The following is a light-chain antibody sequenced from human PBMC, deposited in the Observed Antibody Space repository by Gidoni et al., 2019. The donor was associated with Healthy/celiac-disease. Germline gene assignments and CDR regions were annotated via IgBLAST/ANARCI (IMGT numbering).Light chain of an antibody. CDR2: GNS. V-gene: IGLV1-40*01. CDR1: SSNIGAGYD. J-gene: IGLJ2*01. CDR3: QSYDSSLTLVV. Sequence: QSVLTQPPSVSGAPGQRVTISCTGSSSNIGAGYDVHWYQQLPGTAPKLLIYGNSNRPSGVPDRFSGSKSGTSASLAITGLQAEDEADYYGQSYDSSLTLVVFGGGTKLTVL.